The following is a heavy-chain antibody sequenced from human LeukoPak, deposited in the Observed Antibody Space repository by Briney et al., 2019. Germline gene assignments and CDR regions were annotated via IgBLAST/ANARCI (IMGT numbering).Heavy chain of an antibody. CDR3: ATKVWLLHEDYYYYYMDV. Sequence: GESLKISCKASGYVFTSYWIGWVRQMPGKGLEWMGIIYPGDSDTRYSPSFQGQVTISAHKSISTAYLQWSSLKASDTAMYYCATKVWLLHEDYYYYYMDVWGKGTTVTVSS. CDR1: GYVFTSYW. D-gene: IGHD3-22*01. V-gene: IGHV5-51*01. CDR2: IYPGDSDT. J-gene: IGHJ6*03.